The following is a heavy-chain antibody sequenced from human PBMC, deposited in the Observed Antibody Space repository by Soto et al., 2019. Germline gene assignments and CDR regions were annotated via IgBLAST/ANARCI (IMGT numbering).Heavy chain of an antibody. CDR2: IKQDGSEK. CDR1: GFTFSSYW. Sequence: EVQLVESGGGLVQPGGSLRLSCAASGFTFSSYWMSWVRQAPGKGLEWVANIKQDGSEKYYVDSVKGRFTISRDNAKNSXXLQMNSLRAEDTAVYYCARTPPNYYDSSGPKWFDPWGQGTLVTVSS. D-gene: IGHD3-22*01. V-gene: IGHV3-7*04. CDR3: ARTPPNYYDSSGPKWFDP. J-gene: IGHJ5*02.